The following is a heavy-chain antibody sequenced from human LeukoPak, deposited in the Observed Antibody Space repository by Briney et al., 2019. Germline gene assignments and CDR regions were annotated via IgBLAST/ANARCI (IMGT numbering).Heavy chain of an antibody. Sequence: GGSLRLSCAASGFTFSSYWMHWVRQAPGKGLVWVSRIKSDGSTTNYADSVKGRFTISRDNAKNTLYLQMNSLRAEGTAVYYCARGYIYGYDYWGQGTLVTVSS. CDR1: GFTFSSYW. V-gene: IGHV3-74*01. D-gene: IGHD5-18*01. CDR2: IKSDGSTT. CDR3: ARGYIYGYDY. J-gene: IGHJ4*02.